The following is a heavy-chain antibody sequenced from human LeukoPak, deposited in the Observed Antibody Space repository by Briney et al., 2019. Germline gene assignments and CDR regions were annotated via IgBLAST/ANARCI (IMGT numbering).Heavy chain of an antibody. Sequence: HPGGSLRLSCAASGFTFSNYAMSRVRQAPGKGLEWVSTISKSGDATYYADSVQGRFTISRDNSKSTLCLQMNSLRAEDTAVYYCAKQLGYCSDGSCYFPYWGQGTLVTVSS. V-gene: IGHV3-23*01. CDR3: AKQLGYCSDGSCYFPY. D-gene: IGHD2-15*01. J-gene: IGHJ4*02. CDR2: ISKSGDAT. CDR1: GFTFSNYA.